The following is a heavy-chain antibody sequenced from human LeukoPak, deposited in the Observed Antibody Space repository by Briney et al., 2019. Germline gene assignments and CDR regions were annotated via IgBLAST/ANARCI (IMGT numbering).Heavy chain of an antibody. V-gene: IGHV3-9*03. J-gene: IGHJ4*02. Sequence: PGGSLRLSCAASGFTFDDYAMHWVRQAPGKGLEWVSGISWNSGSIGYADSVKGRFTISRDNAKNSLYLQMNSLRAEDMALYYCAKDIFRYNWNDVSFDYWGQGTLVTVSS. CDR3: AKDIFRYNWNDVSFDY. CDR1: GFTFDDYA. D-gene: IGHD1-1*01. CDR2: ISWNSGSI.